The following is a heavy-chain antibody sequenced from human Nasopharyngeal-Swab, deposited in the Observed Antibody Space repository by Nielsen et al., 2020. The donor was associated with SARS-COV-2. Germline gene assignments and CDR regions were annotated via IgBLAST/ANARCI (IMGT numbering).Heavy chain of an antibody. CDR2: IYYRGST. D-gene: IGHD3-10*01. J-gene: IGHJ6*02. V-gene: IGHV4-39*01. Sequence: VRQMPGKGLERIASIYYRGSTYCNPSLESRLTISVDTSKNHFSLKPTSVTAADTAVYYCAKHPDGRWFGELSYYYYGLDVWGQGTTVTVSS. CDR3: AKHPDGRWFGELSYYYYGLDV.